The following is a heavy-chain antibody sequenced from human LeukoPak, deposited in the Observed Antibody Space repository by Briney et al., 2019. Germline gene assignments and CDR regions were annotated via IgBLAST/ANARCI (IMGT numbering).Heavy chain of an antibody. J-gene: IGHJ4*02. CDR1: GFTFSSYW. D-gene: IGHD3-10*01. Sequence: GGSLRLSCAASGFTFSSYWMSWVSQAPGKGLEWVARIKQDGSEKYYVGSVKGRFTISRDNAKNSLYLQMNSLRAEDTAVYYCASDREYYYGSGSFDYWGQGTLVTVSS. CDR2: IKQDGSEK. CDR3: ASDREYYYGSGSFDY. V-gene: IGHV3-7*04.